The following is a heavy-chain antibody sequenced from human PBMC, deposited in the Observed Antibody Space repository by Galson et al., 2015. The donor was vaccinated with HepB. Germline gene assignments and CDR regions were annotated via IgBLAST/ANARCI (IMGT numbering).Heavy chain of an antibody. CDR3: ALNSGSYRAAVDWFDP. D-gene: IGHD1-26*01. J-gene: IGHJ5*02. V-gene: IGHV2-5*02. CDR2: IYWDDDK. Sequence: PALVKPTQTLTLTCTLSGFSLSSSGVGVGWIRQSPGKALEWLALIYWDDDKRYSPSLKSRLTITKDTSKNQVVLRMTNMDPVDTATYYCALNSGSYRAAVDWFDPWGQGTLVTVSS. CDR1: GFSLSSSGVG.